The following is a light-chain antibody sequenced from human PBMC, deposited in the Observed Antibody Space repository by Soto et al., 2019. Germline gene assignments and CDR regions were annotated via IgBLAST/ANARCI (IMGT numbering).Light chain of an antibody. J-gene: IGKJ2*01. Sequence: EIVLTQSPATLSLSPGERATLSCGASQSVSSTYLAWYQQKPGLAPRLLIYDASSRATGIPDRFSGSGSGSDFTLAISRLEPEDLAVSYCQQYGSCPLNFGQGTKLEIK. CDR3: QQYGSCPLN. V-gene: IGKV3D-20*01. CDR1: QSVSSTY. CDR2: DAS.